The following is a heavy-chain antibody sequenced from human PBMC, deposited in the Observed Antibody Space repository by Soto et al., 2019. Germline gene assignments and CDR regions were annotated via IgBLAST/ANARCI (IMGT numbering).Heavy chain of an antibody. V-gene: IGHV4-59*01. J-gene: IGHJ5*02. D-gene: IGHD1-26*01. CDR1: GGSMSNYY. CDR3: ARGYSPALGAPWARVNWFDP. CDR2: IYYIGST. Sequence: SETLSLTCTVSGGSMSNYYWSWIRQPPGKGPEWIGYIYYIGSTNYNPSLKSRVTMSVDTSRNQLSLNLTSVTAADTAVYYCARGYSPALGAPWARVNWFDPWGQVTRFTVSS.